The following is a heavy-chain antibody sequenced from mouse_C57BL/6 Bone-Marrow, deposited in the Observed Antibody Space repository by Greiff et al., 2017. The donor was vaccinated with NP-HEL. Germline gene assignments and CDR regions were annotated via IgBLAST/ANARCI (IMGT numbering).Heavy chain of an antibody. CDR2: INPSTGGT. V-gene: IGHV1-42*01. J-gene: IGHJ2*01. CDR3: ARGRGGRRVDY. Sequence: VQLKESGPELVKPGASVKISCKASGYSFTGYYMNWVKQSPEKSLEWIGEINPSTGGTTYNQKFKAKATLTVDKSSSTAYMQLKSLTSEDSAVYDCARGRGGRRVDYWGQGTTLTVTS. D-gene: IGHD2-12*01. CDR1: GYSFTGYY.